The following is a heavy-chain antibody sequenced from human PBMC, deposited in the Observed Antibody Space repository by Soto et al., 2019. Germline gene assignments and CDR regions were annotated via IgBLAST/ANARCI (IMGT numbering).Heavy chain of an antibody. J-gene: IGHJ6*02. CDR1: GFSLSTSGVG. Sequence: QITLKESGPTLVKPTQTLTLTCAFSGFSLSTSGVGVGWIRQPPGKALEWLALIYWDDDKRYSPSLKSRLTITKDTSKNQVVLTMTNMDPVDTATYYCAHRRADYYGSGSYYYYYYGMDVWGQGTTVTVSS. V-gene: IGHV2-5*02. CDR3: AHRRADYYGSGSYYYYYYGMDV. CDR2: IYWDDDK. D-gene: IGHD3-10*01.